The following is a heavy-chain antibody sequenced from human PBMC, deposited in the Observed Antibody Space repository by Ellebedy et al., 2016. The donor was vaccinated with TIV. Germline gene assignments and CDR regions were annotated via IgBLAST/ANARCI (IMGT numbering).Heavy chain of an antibody. CDR3: ASLPLPATVGYYRIGVDV. CDR1: GFMFSNHA. CDR2: ISDDAGRT. Sequence: GGSLRLSCAASGFMFSNHAMSWVRQAPGKGLQWVSGISDDAGRTYYAESVKGRFTISRDNSRSTLFLQMPSLRAEDTAIYYCASLPLPATVGYYRIGVDVWGQGTTVTVSS. J-gene: IGHJ6*02. V-gene: IGHV3-23*01. D-gene: IGHD1-26*01.